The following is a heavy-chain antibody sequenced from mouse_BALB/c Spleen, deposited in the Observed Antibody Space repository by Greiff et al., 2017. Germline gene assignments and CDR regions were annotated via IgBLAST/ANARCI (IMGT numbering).Heavy chain of an antibody. Sequence: QVQLQQSGPELVKPGASVKMSCKASGYTFTSYYIHWVKQRPGQGLEWIGWIYPGDGSTKYNEKFKGKTTLTADKSSSTAYMQLSSLTSEDSAVYYCARPYYGYFDYWGQGTTLTVSS. CDR3: ARPYYGYFDY. V-gene: IGHV1S56*01. CDR2: IYPGDGST. J-gene: IGHJ2*01. D-gene: IGHD1-1*02. CDR1: GYTFTSYY.